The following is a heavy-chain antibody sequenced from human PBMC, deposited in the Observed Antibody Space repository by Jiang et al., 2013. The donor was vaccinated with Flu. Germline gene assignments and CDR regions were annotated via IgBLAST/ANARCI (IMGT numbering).Heavy chain of an antibody. CDR1: GDSVSSNSAA. Sequence: SQTLSLTCVISGDSVSSNSAAWNWIRQSPSRGLEWLGRTFYRSKWYSDYAVSVKSRVIVNPDTSKNQFSLQLDSVTPEDTAVYYCARGKVDYYAMDVWGQGTTVTVSS. CDR3: ARGKVDYYAMDV. CDR2: TFYRSKWYS. J-gene: IGHJ6*02. V-gene: IGHV6-1*01.